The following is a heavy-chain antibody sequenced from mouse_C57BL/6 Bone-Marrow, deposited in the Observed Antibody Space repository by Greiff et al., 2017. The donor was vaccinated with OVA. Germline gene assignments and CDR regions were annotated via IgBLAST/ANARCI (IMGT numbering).Heavy chain of an antibody. J-gene: IGHJ4*01. Sequence: QVQLQQSGAELARPGASVKLSCTASGYTFTSYGISWVKQRTGQGLEWIGEIYPRSGNTYYNEKFKGKATLTADNSSSTAYMELRSLTSEDSAVYFCARRDYSNPRAMNYWGQGTSVTVSS. CDR3: ARRDYSNPRAMNY. V-gene: IGHV1-81*01. CDR2: IYPRSGNT. D-gene: IGHD2-5*01. CDR1: GYTFTSYG.